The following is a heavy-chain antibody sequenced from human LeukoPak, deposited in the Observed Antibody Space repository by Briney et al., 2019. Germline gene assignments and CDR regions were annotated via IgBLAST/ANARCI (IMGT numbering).Heavy chain of an antibody. V-gene: IGHV4-38-2*02. D-gene: IGHD3-22*01. CDR3: ARVHVNSGYYFGDASDI. J-gene: IGHJ3*02. Sequence: KTSETLSLTCTVSGYSITRGSYWGWIRQPPGKGLEWIANIYHSGSTYYNPSLKSRVTISVDTSKNQFSLKLSSVTAADTAIYYCARVHVNSGYYFGDASDIWGQGTMVTVSS. CDR2: IYHSGST. CDR1: GYSITRGSY.